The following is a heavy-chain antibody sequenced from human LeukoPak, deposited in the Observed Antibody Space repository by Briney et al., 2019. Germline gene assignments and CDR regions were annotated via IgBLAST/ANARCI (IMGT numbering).Heavy chain of an antibody. V-gene: IGHV4-30-2*01. Sequence: SETPSLTCTVSGGSISSGGYYWSWIRQPPGKGLEWIGYIYHSGSTYYNPSLKSRVTISVDRSKNQFSLKLSSVTAADTAVYYCARDLGDSGSYESAFDIWGQGTMVTVSS. D-gene: IGHD1-26*01. CDR1: GGSISSGGYY. CDR3: ARDLGDSGSYESAFDI. CDR2: IYHSGST. J-gene: IGHJ3*02.